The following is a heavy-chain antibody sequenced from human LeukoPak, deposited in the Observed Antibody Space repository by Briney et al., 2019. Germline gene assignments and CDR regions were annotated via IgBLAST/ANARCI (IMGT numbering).Heavy chain of an antibody. J-gene: IGHJ4*02. CDR2: IYYSGST. V-gene: IGHV4-39*07. CDR3: ARERYNWNSYYFDY. Sequence: SETLSLTCTVSGGSVNSGGYYWGWIRQPPGKGLEWIGSIYYSGSTYYNPSLKSGVTIFLDMSRNRFSLKLSSVTAADTAVYYCARERYNWNSYYFDYWGQGTLVTVSS. D-gene: IGHD1-7*01. CDR1: GGSVNSGGYY.